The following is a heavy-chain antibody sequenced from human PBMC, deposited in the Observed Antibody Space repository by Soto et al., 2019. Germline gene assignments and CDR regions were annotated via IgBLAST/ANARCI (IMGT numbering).Heavy chain of an antibody. D-gene: IGHD5-12*01. Sequence: VGSLRLSCAASGFTFSSYSMNWVRQAPGNGLEWVSSISSSSSYIYYADSVKGRFTISRDNAKNSLYLQMNSLRAEDTAVYYCAREGRSGYDKGFDYWGQGTLVTVSS. V-gene: IGHV3-21*01. CDR2: ISSSSSYI. CDR3: AREGRSGYDKGFDY. J-gene: IGHJ4*02. CDR1: GFTFSSYS.